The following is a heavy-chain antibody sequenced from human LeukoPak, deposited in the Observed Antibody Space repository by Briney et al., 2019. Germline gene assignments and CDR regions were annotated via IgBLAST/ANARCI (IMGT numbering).Heavy chain of an antibody. CDR3: ARKPRPHFREVVRKHAFDI. CDR2: INHSGST. CDR1: GGSFSGYY. D-gene: IGHD3-22*01. J-gene: IGHJ3*02. V-gene: IGHV4-34*01. Sequence: SSETLSLTCAVYGGSFSGYYWSWIRQPPGKGLEWIGEINHSGSTNYNPSLKSRVTISVDTSKNQFSLKLSSVTAADTAVYYCARKPRPHFREVVRKHAFDIWGQGTMVTVSS.